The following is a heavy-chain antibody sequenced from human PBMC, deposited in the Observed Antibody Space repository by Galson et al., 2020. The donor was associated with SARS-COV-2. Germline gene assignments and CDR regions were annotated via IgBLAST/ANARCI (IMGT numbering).Heavy chain of an antibody. Sequence: GGSLRLSCAASGFTLSDYFMDWVRQAPGKGLEWFGRISNKRSRYSTEYAASVRGRFTISRDDSKNSLYLQMNSLKIDDTAIYYCTRDWNGAADYWGQGTLVTVSS. CDR1: GFTLSDYF. D-gene: IGHD1-1*01. CDR3: TRDWNGAADY. V-gene: IGHV3-72*01. CDR2: ISNKRSRYST. J-gene: IGHJ4*02.